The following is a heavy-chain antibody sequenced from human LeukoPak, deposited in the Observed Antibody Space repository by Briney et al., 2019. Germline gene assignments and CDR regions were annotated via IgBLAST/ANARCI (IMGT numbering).Heavy chain of an antibody. CDR1: GGSISSSSYY. D-gene: IGHD2-15*01. CDR2: IYYSGST. V-gene: IGHV4-39*01. Sequence: SETLSLTCTVSGGSISSSSYYWGWIRQPPGKGLEWIGSIYYSGSTYYNPSLKSRVTISVDTSKNQFSLKLSSVTAADTAVYYCARTLVVAVRDAFDIWDQGTMVTVSS. J-gene: IGHJ3*02. CDR3: ARTLVVAVRDAFDI.